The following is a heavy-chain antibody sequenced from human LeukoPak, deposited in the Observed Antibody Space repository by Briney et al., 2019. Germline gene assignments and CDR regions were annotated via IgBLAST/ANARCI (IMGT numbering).Heavy chain of an antibody. V-gene: IGHV1-8*01. D-gene: IGHD5-18*01. J-gene: IGHJ4*02. CDR1: GYTFTSYD. Sequence: ASVKVSCKASGYTFTSYDINWVRQATGQGLEWMGWMNPNSGNTGYAQKFQGRVTMTRNTSISTAYMELSSLRSEDTAVYYCALTSGYSYGFPLDYWGQGTLVTVSS. CDR2: MNPNSGNT. CDR3: ALTSGYSYGFPLDY.